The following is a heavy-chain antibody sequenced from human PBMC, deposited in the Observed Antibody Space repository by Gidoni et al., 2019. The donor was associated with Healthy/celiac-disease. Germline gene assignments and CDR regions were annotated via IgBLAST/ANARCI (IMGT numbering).Heavy chain of an antibody. D-gene: IGHD1-26*01. CDR2: IKSKTDGGTT. CDR3: TTAAGGTEGDY. J-gene: IGHJ4*02. Sequence: EVQLVESGGGLVKPGGSLRLSCAASGFTSSNAWMSWVRQAPGKGLEWVGRIKSKTDGGTTDYAAPVKGRFTISRDDSKNTLYLQMNSLKTEDTAVYYCTTAAGGTEGDYWGQGTLVTVSS. V-gene: IGHV3-15*01. CDR1: GFTSSNAW.